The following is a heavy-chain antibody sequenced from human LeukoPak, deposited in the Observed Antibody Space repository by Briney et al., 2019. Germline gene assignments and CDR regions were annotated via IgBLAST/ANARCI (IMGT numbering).Heavy chain of an antibody. CDR1: GGSFSGYY. V-gene: IGHV4-34*01. J-gene: IGHJ5*02. CDR2: INHSGST. D-gene: IGHD3-10*01. CDR3: ARRPAMVRGVISRYNWFDP. Sequence: SETLSLTCAVYGGSFSGYYWSWIRQPPGKGLEWIGEINHSGSTNYNPSLKSRVTISVDTSKNQFSLKLSSVTAADTAVYYCARRPAMVRGVISRYNWFDPWGQGTLVTVSS.